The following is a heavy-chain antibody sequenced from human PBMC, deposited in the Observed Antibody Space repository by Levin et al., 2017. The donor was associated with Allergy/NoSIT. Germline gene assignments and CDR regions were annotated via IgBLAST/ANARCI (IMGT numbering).Heavy chain of an antibody. CDR1: GTSISRGYW. J-gene: IGHJ4*02. V-gene: IGHV4-28*01. CDR3: ARTRDDYNVFEY. CDR2: IYYTGST. Sequence: NASETLSLTCAVSGTSISRGYWWGWIRQPPGKGLEWIGYIYYTGSTYYSPSLKSRVTMSVDMSRNQFSLKLSSVTAVDTAVYYCARTRDDYNVFEYWGQGTPVTVSS. D-gene: IGHD5-24*01.